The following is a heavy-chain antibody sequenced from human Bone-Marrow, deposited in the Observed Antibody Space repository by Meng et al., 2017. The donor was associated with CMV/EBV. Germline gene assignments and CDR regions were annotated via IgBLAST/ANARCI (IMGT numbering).Heavy chain of an antibody. V-gene: IGHV3-30*02. Sequence: GESLKISCAASGFTFSSYGMHWVRQAPGKGLEWVAFIRYDGSNKYYADSVKGRFTISRDNSKNTLYLQMNSLRAEDTAVYYCQERLSYYWGQGTLVTVSS. CDR3: QERLSYY. D-gene: IGHD5-24*01. CDR2: IRYDGSNK. J-gene: IGHJ4*02. CDR1: GFTFSSYG.